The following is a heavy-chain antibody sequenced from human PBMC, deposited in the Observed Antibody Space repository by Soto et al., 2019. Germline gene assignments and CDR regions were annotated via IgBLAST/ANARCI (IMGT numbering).Heavy chain of an antibody. CDR3: ARDLPPVDY. CDR2: ISAYNGNT. CDR1: GYTFTSYA. V-gene: IGHV1-18*01. Sequence: ASVKGSCKASGYTFTSYAMHWLRQAPGQGLEWMGWISAYNGNTNYAQKLQGRVTMTTDTSTSTAYMELRSLRSDDTAVYYCARDLPPVDYWGQGTLVTVSS. J-gene: IGHJ4*02.